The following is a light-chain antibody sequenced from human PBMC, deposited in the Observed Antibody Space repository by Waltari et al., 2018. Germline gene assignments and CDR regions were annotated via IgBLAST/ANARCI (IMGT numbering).Light chain of an antibody. CDR1: SCDVGSYNY. Sequence: QSALTQPRSVSGSPGHSVTISCTGSSCDVGSYNYVSWYQQYPRKTTNLRIADVYKRPSGVPDRFSGSKSGNTASLTISGLQTEDEADYYCCSYAGTYRWVFGGGTKLTVL. J-gene: IGLJ3*02. CDR2: DVY. CDR3: CSYAGTYRWV. V-gene: IGLV2-11*01.